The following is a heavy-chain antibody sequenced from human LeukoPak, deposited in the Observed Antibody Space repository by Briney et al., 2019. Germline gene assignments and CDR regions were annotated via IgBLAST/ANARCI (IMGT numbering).Heavy chain of an antibody. V-gene: IGHV4-59*08. CDR3: ATLQKYFFDD. Sequence: SATLSLTCTVSGASIRSYYWSWIRQPPGKGLEWIGYIYYSGSTNYDPSLKSRVTLSLDTSKNQFSLRLNSVTAADTAVYYCATLQKYFFDDWGQGTLVTLSA. J-gene: IGHJ4*02. D-gene: IGHD4-11*01. CDR1: GASIRSYY. CDR2: IYYSGST.